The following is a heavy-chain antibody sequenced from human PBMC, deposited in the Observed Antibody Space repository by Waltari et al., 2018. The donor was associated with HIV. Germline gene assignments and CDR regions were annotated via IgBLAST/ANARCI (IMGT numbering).Heavy chain of an antibody. CDR3: ASDGSIYYERSVKDYYLDF. Sequence: QVDLVQSGAEVKKPGSSVTVSCTASGGPFSSYAINWVRQAPGQGLEWMGGITPIFGTSKYGQRFQGRVTSTADKSTSTAYMEWSRLTSEDTAVYDWASDGSIYYERSVKDYYLDFRGQGTLITVSS. D-gene: IGHD3-22*01. CDR1: GGPFSSYA. V-gene: IGHV1-69*06. CDR2: ITPIFGTS. J-gene: IGHJ4*02.